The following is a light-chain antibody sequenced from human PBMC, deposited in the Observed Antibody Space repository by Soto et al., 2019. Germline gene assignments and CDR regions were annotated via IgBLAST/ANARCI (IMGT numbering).Light chain of an antibody. Sequence: EIVMTQSPATLSVSPGERATLSCRASQSVSTNLAWYQQKPGQAPRLLIYGASTRATGIPARFSGGGSGTDFILTISSLQSEDFAVYYCQQYNNWSSYTFGQGTKLEI. CDR2: GAS. CDR1: QSVSTN. V-gene: IGKV3-15*01. CDR3: QQYNNWSSYT. J-gene: IGKJ2*01.